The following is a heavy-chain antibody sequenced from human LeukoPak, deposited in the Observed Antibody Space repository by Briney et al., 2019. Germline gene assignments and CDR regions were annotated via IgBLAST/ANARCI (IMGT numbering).Heavy chain of an antibody. Sequence: SETLSLTCTVSGGSISSYYWSWIRQPPGKGLEWVGYIYYSGSTNYNPSLKSRVTISVDTSKNQFSLKLSSVTAADTAVYYCVSLTAAAFFDYWGQGTLVTVSS. J-gene: IGHJ4*02. D-gene: IGHD6-13*01. V-gene: IGHV4-59*01. CDR1: GGSISSYY. CDR3: VSLTAAAFFDY. CDR2: IYYSGST.